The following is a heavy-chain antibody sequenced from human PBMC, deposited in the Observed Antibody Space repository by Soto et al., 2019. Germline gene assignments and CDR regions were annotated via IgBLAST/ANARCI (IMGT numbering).Heavy chain of an antibody. V-gene: IGHV6-1*01. J-gene: IGHJ4*02. D-gene: IGHD4-17*01. CDR1: GDSFSSNSAT. CDR3: ARDSPGYGDYVLFDY. Sequence: SQTLSLTCAISGDSFSSNSATWTWIRQSPSRGLEWLGRTYYRSKWYNDYAVSVKSRIIINPDTSKNQFSLQLNSVTPEDTAVYYCARDSPGYGDYVLFDYWGQGTLVTVSS. CDR2: TYYRSKWYN.